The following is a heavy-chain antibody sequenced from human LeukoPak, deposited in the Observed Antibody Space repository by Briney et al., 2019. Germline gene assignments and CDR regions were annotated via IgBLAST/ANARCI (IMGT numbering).Heavy chain of an antibody. Sequence: GGSLRLSCAASGFTFSSYGMHWVRQAPGKGLEWVAFIRYDGSNKYYADSVKGRFTISRDNFKNTLYLQMNSLRAEDTAVYYCAKGDEWELLIDYWGQGTLVTVSS. D-gene: IGHD1-26*01. CDR3: AKGDEWELLIDY. CDR1: GFTFSSYG. V-gene: IGHV3-30*02. CDR2: IRYDGSNK. J-gene: IGHJ4*02.